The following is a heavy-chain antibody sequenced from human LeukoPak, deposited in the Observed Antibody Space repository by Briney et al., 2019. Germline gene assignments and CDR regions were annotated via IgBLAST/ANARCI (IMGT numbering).Heavy chain of an antibody. CDR1: GYTFTGYY. J-gene: IGHJ5*02. CDR2: INPNSGGT. Sequence: GASVKVSCKASGYTFTGYYMHWVRQAPGQGLEWMGWINPNSGGTNYAQKFQGRVTMTRDTSISTAYMELSRLRSDDTAVYYCARDYYDILTGYHISFDPWGQGTLVTVSS. D-gene: IGHD3-9*01. V-gene: IGHV1-2*02. CDR3: ARDYYDILTGYHISFDP.